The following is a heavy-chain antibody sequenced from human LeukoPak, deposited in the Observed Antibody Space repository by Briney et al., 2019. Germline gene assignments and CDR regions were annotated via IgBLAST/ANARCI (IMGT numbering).Heavy chain of an antibody. J-gene: IGHJ6*03. V-gene: IGHV1-2*02. CDR2: INPNSGGT. Sequence: RASVKVSCKASGYTFTGYYMHWVRQAPGQGLEWMGWINPNSGGTNYAQKFQGRVTMIRDTPISTAYMELSRLRPDDTAVYYCARDQYNWNDSPGEAYYYYYYMDVWGKGTTVTVSS. CDR1: GYTFTGYY. CDR3: ARDQYNWNDSPGEAYYYYYYMDV. D-gene: IGHD1-1*01.